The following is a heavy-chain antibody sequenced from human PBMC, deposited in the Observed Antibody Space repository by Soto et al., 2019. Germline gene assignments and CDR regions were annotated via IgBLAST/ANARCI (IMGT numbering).Heavy chain of an antibody. J-gene: IGHJ4*02. D-gene: IGHD5-12*01. CDR1: GGSIISYY. CDR3: ARAVKGRGVFDY. CDR2: IYYSGST. Sequence: PSEILSLTCTVSGGSIISYYLSWIRQPPGKGLEWIGYIYYSGSTNYNPSLKSRVTISVDTSKNQFSLKLSSVTAADTAVYYCARAVKGRGVFDYWGQGTLVTVSS. V-gene: IGHV4-59*01.